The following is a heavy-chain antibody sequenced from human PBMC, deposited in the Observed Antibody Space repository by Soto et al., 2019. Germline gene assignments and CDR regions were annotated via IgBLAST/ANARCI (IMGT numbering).Heavy chain of an antibody. CDR3: ARDRPPYLEWMSQRGWFDP. J-gene: IGHJ5*02. CDR1: GYTFSNYG. D-gene: IGHD3-3*01. CDR2: ISSYSGNT. V-gene: IGHV1-18*01. Sequence: QVQLVQSGAEVRKPGASVKVSCKASGYTFSNYGINWVRQAPGRGLEWMGWISSYSGNTNYAQSLQGRVTMTTDTSSSTAYMELRSLRSHDTAVYYCARDRPPYLEWMSQRGWFDPWGQGTLVTVSS.